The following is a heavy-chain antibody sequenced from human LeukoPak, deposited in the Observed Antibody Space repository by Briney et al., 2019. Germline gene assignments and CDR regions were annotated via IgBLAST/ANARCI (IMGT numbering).Heavy chain of an antibody. V-gene: IGHV1-8*03. D-gene: IGHD2-2*01. CDR1: GYTFTGYY. CDR2: INPNSGNT. CDR3: ARGHIVVVPAANHWFDP. J-gene: IGHJ5*02. Sequence: ASVKVSCKASGYTFTGYYMHWVRRAPGQGLEWMGWINPNSGNTGYAQKFQGRVTITRNTSISTAYMELSSLRSEDTAVYYCARGHIVVVPAANHWFDPWGQGTLVTVSS.